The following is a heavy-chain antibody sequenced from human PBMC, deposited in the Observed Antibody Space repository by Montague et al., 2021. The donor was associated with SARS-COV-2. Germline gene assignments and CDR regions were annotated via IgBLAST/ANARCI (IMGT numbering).Heavy chain of an antibody. CDR2: IYYSGST. Sequence: SETLSLTCTVSGGSIGSSSYYWGWIRQPPGKGLEWIGSIYYSGSTYYNPSLKSRVTISVDTSTNQFSLKLSSVTAADTAVYYCARVGRQQLVRLSGMDVWGQGTTVTVSS. CDR3: ARVGRQQLVRLSGMDV. J-gene: IGHJ6*02. D-gene: IGHD6-13*01. V-gene: IGHV4-39*07. CDR1: GGSIGSSSYY.